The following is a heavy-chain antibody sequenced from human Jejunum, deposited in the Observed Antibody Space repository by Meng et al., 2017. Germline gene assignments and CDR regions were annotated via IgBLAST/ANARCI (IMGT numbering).Heavy chain of an antibody. CDR1: GGSFSGHY. CDR3: TRGGDPRANYFDY. Sequence: GSLRLSCAVYGGSFSGHYCGWIRQPPGKGLEWIGDIDHSGTTNYNPSLKSRVTISVDTSKNQFSLILNSVTAADTAVYYCTRGGDPRANYFDYWGQGPPVPVSS. V-gene: IGHV4-34*01. CDR2: IDHSGTT. D-gene: IGHD3-10*01. J-gene: IGHJ4*02.